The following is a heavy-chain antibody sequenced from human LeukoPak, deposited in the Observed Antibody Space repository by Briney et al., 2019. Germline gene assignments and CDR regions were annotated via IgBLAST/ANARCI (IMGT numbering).Heavy chain of an antibody. J-gene: IGHJ4*02. V-gene: IGHV3-48*04. CDR2: ISSSSSTI. CDR1: GFTFSSYS. CDR3: ARERGLRTWLDY. D-gene: IGHD3-10*01. Sequence: GGSLRLSCAASGFTFSSYSMNWVRQAPGKGLEWVSSISSSSSTIYYADSVKGRFTISRDNAKNSLYLQMNSLRVEDTAVYYCARERGLRTWLDYWGQGTLVTVSS.